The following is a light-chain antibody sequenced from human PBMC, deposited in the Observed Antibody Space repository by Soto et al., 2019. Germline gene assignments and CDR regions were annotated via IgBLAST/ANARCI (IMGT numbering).Light chain of an antibody. Sequence: EIVMTQSPATLSVSPGERATLSCRASQSVSSNLAGYQQKPGQAPRLLIYGASTRATGIPARFSGSGSGTEFNLTISSLQSEDFAVYYCQQYNNWPPPLTFGGGTKVEIK. V-gene: IGKV3-15*01. CDR2: GAS. J-gene: IGKJ4*01. CDR3: QQYNNWPPPLT. CDR1: QSVSSN.